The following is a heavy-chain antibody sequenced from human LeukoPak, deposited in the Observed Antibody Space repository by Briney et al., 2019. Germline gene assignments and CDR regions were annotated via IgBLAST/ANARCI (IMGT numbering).Heavy chain of an antibody. CDR2: INPSGGST. V-gene: IGHV1-46*01. CDR1: GYTFTSYY. CDR3: ARTIVGDDAFDI. J-gene: IGHJ3*02. D-gene: IGHD1-26*01. Sequence: GASVKVSCKASGYTFTSYYMHWVRQAPGQGLEWMGIINPSGGSTSYAQKFQGRVTMTRDTSTSTVYRELSSLRSEDTAVYYCARTIVGDDAFDIWGQGTMVTVSS.